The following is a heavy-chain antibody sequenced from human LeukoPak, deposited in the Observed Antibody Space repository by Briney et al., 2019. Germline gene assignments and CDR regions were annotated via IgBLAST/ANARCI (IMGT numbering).Heavy chain of an antibody. V-gene: IGHV4-38-2*02. CDR1: GYSISSGYS. Sequence: PSGTLSLTCTVSGYSISSGYSWGWIRQPPGKGLEWIGTIYHSGSTNYNPSLKSRVSMSIDTSKNQFSLNLISVTAADTALYYCARGDSLNWFDPWGQGTLVTVSS. CDR2: IYHSGST. D-gene: IGHD2-15*01. J-gene: IGHJ5*02. CDR3: ARGDSLNWFDP.